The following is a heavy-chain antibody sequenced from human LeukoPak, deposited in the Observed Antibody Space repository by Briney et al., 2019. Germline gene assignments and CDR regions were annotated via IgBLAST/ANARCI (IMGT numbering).Heavy chain of an antibody. CDR1: GFTFSSYA. V-gene: IGHV3-23*01. CDR3: AKDRGGYCGGDCHFDY. CDR2: ISNSGGST. J-gene: IGHJ4*02. D-gene: IGHD2-21*02. Sequence: GGSLRLSCADSGFTFSSYAMSWVRQAPGKGLEWVSAISNSGGSTYYADSVKGRFTISRDNSKNTLYPQMNSLRAEDTAVYYCAKDRGGYCGGDCHFDYWGQGTLVTVSS.